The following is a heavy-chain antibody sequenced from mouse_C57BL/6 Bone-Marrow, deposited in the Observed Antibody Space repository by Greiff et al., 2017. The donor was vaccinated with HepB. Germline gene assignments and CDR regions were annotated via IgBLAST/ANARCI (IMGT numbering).Heavy chain of an antibody. Sequence: EVKLVESGGGLVKPGGSLKLSCAASGFTFSSYAMSWVRQTPEKRLEWVATISDGGSYTYYPDNVKGRFTISRDNAKNNLYLQMSQLKSEDTALYYCASRYGSSPYWGQGTLVTVSA. CDR1: GFTFSSYA. D-gene: IGHD1-1*01. J-gene: IGHJ3*01. CDR3: ASRYGSSPY. V-gene: IGHV5-4*03. CDR2: ISDGGSYT.